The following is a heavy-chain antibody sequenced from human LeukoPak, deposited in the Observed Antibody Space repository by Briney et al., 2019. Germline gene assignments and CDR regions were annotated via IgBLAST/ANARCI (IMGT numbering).Heavy chain of an antibody. Sequence: SETLSLTCTVSGGSVSSGSYYWSWIRQPPGKGLEWIGYIYYSGSTKYNPSLKSRVTISVDTSKNQFSLKLSSVTAADTAVYYCASSEVVVPAAILGPFDYWGQGTLVTVSS. V-gene: IGHV4-61*01. CDR2: IYYSGST. J-gene: IGHJ4*02. D-gene: IGHD2-2*02. CDR1: GGSVSSGSYY. CDR3: ASSEVVVPAAILGPFDY.